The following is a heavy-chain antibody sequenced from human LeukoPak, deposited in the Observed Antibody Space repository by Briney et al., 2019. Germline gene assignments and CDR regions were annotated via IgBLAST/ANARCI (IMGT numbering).Heavy chain of an antibody. CDR3: AKDGGLFDYYGSGSYYNENYFDY. Sequence: GGSLRLSCAASGFTFSSCWMHWVRQVPGKGLVWVSRISTDGSSTNYADSVKGRFTISRGNAKNSLYLQMNSLRAEDTALYYCAKDGGLFDYYGSGSYYNENYFDYWGQGTLVTVSS. J-gene: IGHJ4*02. CDR1: GFTFSSCW. CDR2: ISTDGSST. V-gene: IGHV3-74*01. D-gene: IGHD3-10*01.